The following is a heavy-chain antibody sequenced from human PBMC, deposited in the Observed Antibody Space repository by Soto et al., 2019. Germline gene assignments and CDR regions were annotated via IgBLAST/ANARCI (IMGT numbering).Heavy chain of an antibody. CDR3: ARQLSSGKTWFDP. CDR1: GFTFSSYS. Sequence: GGSLRLSCAASGFTFSSYSMNWVRQAPGKGLEWVSSISSSSSYIYYADSVKGRFTISRDNAKNSLYLQMNSLRAEDTAVYYCARQLSSGKTWFDPWGQGTLVTVSS. V-gene: IGHV3-21*01. D-gene: IGHD3-22*01. CDR2: ISSSSSYI. J-gene: IGHJ5*02.